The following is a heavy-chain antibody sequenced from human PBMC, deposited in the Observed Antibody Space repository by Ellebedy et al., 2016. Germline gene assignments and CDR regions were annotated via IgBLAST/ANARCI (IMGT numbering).Heavy chain of an antibody. CDR1: GFTFSDYY. J-gene: IGHJ4*02. CDR3: ARDARTYSSSWYCFDY. Sequence: GESLKISXAASGFTFSDYYMSWIRQAPGKGLEWVSYISSSGSTIYYADSVKGRFTISRDNAKNSLYLQMNSLRAEDTAVYYCARDARTYSSSWYCFDYWGQGTLVTVSS. CDR2: ISSSGSTI. D-gene: IGHD6-13*01. V-gene: IGHV3-11*01.